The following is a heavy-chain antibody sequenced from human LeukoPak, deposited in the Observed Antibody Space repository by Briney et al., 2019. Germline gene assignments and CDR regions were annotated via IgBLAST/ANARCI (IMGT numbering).Heavy chain of an antibody. CDR3: ARGGAVGDGYNPFDY. CDR2: INPSGGST. J-gene: IGHJ4*02. V-gene: IGHV1-46*01. Sequence: ASVKVSCKASGYTFTSYYMHWVRQAPGQGLEWMGIINPSGGSTSYAQKFQGRVTMTRDTSTSTVYMGLSSLRSEDTAVYYCARGGAVGDGYNPFDYWGQGTLVTVSS. D-gene: IGHD5-24*01. CDR1: GYTFTSYY.